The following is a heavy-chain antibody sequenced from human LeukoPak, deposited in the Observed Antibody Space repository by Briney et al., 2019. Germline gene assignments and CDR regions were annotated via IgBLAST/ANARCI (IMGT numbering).Heavy chain of an antibody. CDR1: GFAFSSHA. Sequence: GGSLRLSCAASGFAFSSHAMCWVCQAPGKGLEWVSSIDISGGSTYYADSAEGRFTISRDNSKNTLYLQMNGLRVEDTALYYCANEVRPNDYWGQGTLVTVSS. CDR2: IDISGGST. V-gene: IGHV3-23*01. D-gene: IGHD1-1*01. J-gene: IGHJ4*02. CDR3: ANEVRPNDY.